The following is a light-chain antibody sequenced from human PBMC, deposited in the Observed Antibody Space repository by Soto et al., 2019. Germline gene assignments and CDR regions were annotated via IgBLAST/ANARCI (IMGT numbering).Light chain of an antibody. J-gene: IGLJ1*01. CDR3: TSYAGGNNV. Sequence: QSALTQPPSASGSPGQSVTISCTGTSSDVGGYNYVSWYQQHPGKVPKLMVYEVNKRPSGVPDRFSGSKSGNTASLTVSGLQAEAEGDYYCTSYAGGNNVFGTGTKLTVL. V-gene: IGLV2-8*01. CDR1: SSDVGGYNY. CDR2: EVN.